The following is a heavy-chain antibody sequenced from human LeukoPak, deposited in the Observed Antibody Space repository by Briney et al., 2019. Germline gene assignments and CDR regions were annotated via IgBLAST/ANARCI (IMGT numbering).Heavy chain of an antibody. CDR1: GFPFSVYK. D-gene: IGHD6-19*01. CDR2: IASSGTTI. V-gene: IGHV3-48*03. CDR3: ALLAVASDFDY. J-gene: IGHJ4*02. Sequence: GGSLRLSCAVSGFPFSVYKMNWVSRAPGKGLEWVSNIASSGTTIYYADSVKGRFSISRDNAMSSLYLQMNSLRVEDTAVYYCALLAVASDFDYWGQGALVTVSS.